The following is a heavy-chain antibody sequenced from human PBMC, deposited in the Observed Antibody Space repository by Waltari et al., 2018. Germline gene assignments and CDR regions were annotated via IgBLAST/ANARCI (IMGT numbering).Heavy chain of an antibody. CDR1: GFTFSSYA. D-gene: IGHD3-22*01. Sequence: EVQLLESGGGLVQPGGSLRLSCAASGFTFSSYAMSWVRQAPGQGLEWVSAISGSGGSTYYADSVKGRFTISRDNSKNTLYLQMNSLRAEDTAVYYCAGYYYDSSGYYLDAFDIWGQGTMVTVSS. V-gene: IGHV3-23*01. CDR2: ISGSGGST. CDR3: AGYYYDSSGYYLDAFDI. J-gene: IGHJ3*02.